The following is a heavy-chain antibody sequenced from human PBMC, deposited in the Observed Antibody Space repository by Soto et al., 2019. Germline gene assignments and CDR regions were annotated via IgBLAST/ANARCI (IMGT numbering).Heavy chain of an antibody. CDR2: IKSKTDGGKT. CDR1: GFTFSNAW. D-gene: IGHD3-3*01. Sequence: GGSLRLSCAASGFTFSNAWMSWVRQAPGKGLEWVGRIKSKTDGGKTGYPGPVKGRFTMLRDDSKNTLYLQMNSLKTVDTAVYYCTRYYDFWSGDYYFDYWGQGTLVTVSS. J-gene: IGHJ4*02. V-gene: IGHV3-15*01. CDR3: TRYYDFWSGDYYFDY.